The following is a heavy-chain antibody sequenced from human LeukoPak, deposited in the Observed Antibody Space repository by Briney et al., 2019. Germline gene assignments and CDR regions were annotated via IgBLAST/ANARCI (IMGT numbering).Heavy chain of an antibody. CDR1: GGSINNYY. D-gene: IGHD3-22*01. CDR2: IYYRGST. J-gene: IGHJ4*02. V-gene: IGHV4-59*01. CDR3: ARTYYYDSSGYFGGFFDY. Sequence: SETLSLTCTVSGGSINNYYWSWIRLPPGKGLEWIGYIYYRGSTNYNPSLKSRVTILVDTSKNYISLKLSSVTAADTAVYYCARTYYYDSSGYFGGFFDYWGQGTLVTVSS.